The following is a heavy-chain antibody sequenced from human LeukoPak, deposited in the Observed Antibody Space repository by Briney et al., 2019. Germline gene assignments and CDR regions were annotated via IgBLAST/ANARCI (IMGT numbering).Heavy chain of an antibody. CDR2: IYDSGST. J-gene: IGHJ3*02. D-gene: IGHD6-6*01. V-gene: IGHV4-59*08. CDR1: GGSLSNHY. Sequence: PSETLSLTCTVSGGSLSNHYWSWIRQPPGKGLEWIGHIYDSGSTTYNPSLKSRVTMSVDTSKNQFSLMLTSVTAADSAVYYCARQSISSRRAFDIWGQGTMVTVSS. CDR3: ARQSISSRRAFDI.